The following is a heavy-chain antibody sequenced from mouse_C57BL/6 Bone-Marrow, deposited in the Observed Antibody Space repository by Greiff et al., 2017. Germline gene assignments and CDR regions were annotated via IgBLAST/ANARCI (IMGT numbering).Heavy chain of an antibody. V-gene: IGHV1-55*01. CDR2: LYPGSGST. Sequence: QVQLQQPGAELVKPGASVKMSCKASGYTFTSYWITWVKQRPGQGLEWIGDLYPGSGSTNYNEKFKSKATLTVDTSSSTAYMQLSSLTSEDTAIYYCARKTGNVDYWGQGTTLTVSS. CDR1: GYTFTSYW. D-gene: IGHD4-1*01. J-gene: IGHJ2*01. CDR3: ARKTGNVDY.